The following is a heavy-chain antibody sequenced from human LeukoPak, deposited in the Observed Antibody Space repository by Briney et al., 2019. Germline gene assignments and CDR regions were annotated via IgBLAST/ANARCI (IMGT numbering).Heavy chain of an antibody. CDR1: GYTFTGYY. CDR2: IIPIFGTA. Sequence: ASVKVSCKASGYTFTGYYMHWVRQAPGQGLEWMGGIIPIFGTANYAQKFQGRVTITADESTSTAYMELSSLRSEDTAVYYCAGNWSFDYWGQGTLVTVSS. V-gene: IGHV1-69*13. CDR3: AGNWSFDY. J-gene: IGHJ4*02. D-gene: IGHD1-20*01.